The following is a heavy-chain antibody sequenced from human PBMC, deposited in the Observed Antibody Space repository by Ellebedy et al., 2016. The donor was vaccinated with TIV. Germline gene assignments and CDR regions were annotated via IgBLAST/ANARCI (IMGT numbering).Heavy chain of an antibody. J-gene: IGHJ4*02. CDR1: GGSISSSNW. CDR2: IYHSGST. V-gene: IGHV4-4*02. Sequence: MPSETLSLTCGVSGGSISSSNWWSWVRQPPGKGLEWLGEIYHSGSTNYNPSLKSRVTISVDKSKNQFSLKLRSVTVADTAVYYCARELVAGRVFDYWGQGTLVTVSS. CDR3: ARELVAGRVFDY. D-gene: IGHD6-19*01.